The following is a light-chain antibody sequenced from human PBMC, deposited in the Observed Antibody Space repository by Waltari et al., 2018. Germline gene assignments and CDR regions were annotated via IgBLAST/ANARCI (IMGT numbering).Light chain of an antibody. CDR3: QQYNSWPFT. V-gene: IGKV3-15*01. CDR2: GAS. CDR1: QSLSNH. Sequence: EKVMTHSPATLSVSPGERATLSCRASQSLSNHLAWYQQRPGQAPRLLIYGASSRAAGVPARFSGSGSGTEFTLSIDSLQSEDFALYFCQQYNSWPFTFGPGTQVDIK. J-gene: IGKJ3*01.